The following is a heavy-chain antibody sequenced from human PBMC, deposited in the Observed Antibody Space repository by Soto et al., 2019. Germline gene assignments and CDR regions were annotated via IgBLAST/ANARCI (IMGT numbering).Heavy chain of an antibody. J-gene: IGHJ6*02. Sequence: GGSLRLSCAASGFTFSSYGMHWVRQAPGKGLEWVAVIWYDGTNKYYADSVKGRFTISRDNSKNTLYLQMNSLRAEDTAVYYCARDSRLRWRYYYGMDVWGQGTTVTVSS. V-gene: IGHV3-33*01. CDR3: ARDSRLRWRYYYGMDV. CDR1: GFTFSSYG. D-gene: IGHD4-17*01. CDR2: IWYDGTNK.